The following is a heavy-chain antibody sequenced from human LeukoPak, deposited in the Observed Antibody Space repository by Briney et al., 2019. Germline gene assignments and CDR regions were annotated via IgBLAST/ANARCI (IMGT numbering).Heavy chain of an antibody. CDR1: SYSISSGYS. CDR2: IYVSGST. J-gene: IGHJ3*01. V-gene: IGHV4-38-2*01. Sequence: SETLSLTCAVSSYSISSGYSWGWIRQPPGKGLEWIGNIYVSGSTYYNLSLKSRVTISIDMSKNHFSLKLISVTAADTAVYRCAKTDYGDYGGFNSWGQGTMVTVSS. CDR3: AKTDYGDYGGFNS. D-gene: IGHD4-17*01.